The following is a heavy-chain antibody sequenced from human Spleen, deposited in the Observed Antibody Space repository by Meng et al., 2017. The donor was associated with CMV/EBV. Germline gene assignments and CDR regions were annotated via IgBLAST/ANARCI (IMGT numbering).Heavy chain of an antibody. V-gene: IGHV1-18*01. D-gene: IGHD6-13*01. J-gene: IGHJ4*02. Sequence: ASVKVSCKASGYTFTSYGISWVRQTPGQGLEWMGWISAYNGNTNYAQKLQGRVTMTTDTSTSTAYMELRSLRSDDTAVYYCARDLYCSSSWYYFDYWGQGTLVTVSS. CDR1: GYTFTSYG. CDR2: ISAYNGNT. CDR3: ARDLYCSSSWYYFDY.